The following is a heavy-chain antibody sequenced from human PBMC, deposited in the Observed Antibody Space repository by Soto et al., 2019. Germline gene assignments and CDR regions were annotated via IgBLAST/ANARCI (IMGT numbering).Heavy chain of an antibody. CDR2: IIPIFGTA. CDR3: ARIPPDYGDPNSYYYYGMDV. V-gene: IGHV1-69*06. D-gene: IGHD4-17*01. Sequence: ASVKVSCKASGGTFSSYAISWVRQAPGQGLEWMGGIIPIFGTANYAQKFQGRVTITADKSTSTAYMELSSLRSEDTAVYYCARIPPDYGDPNSYYYYGMDVWGQGTTVTVSS. J-gene: IGHJ6*02. CDR1: GGTFSSYA.